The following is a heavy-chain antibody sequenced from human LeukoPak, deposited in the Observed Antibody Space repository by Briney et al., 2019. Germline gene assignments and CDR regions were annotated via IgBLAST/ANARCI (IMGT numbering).Heavy chain of an antibody. CDR2: IIPIFGTA. CDR3: ARMRYYDSSGYLNWFDP. Sequence: GASVKVSCKASGYTFTSYGISWVRQAPGQGLEWMGGIIPIFGTANYAQKFQGRVTITADESTSTAYMELSSLRSEDTAVYYCARMRYYDSSGYLNWFDPWGQGTLVTVSS. V-gene: IGHV1-69*13. D-gene: IGHD3-22*01. J-gene: IGHJ5*02. CDR1: GYTFTSYG.